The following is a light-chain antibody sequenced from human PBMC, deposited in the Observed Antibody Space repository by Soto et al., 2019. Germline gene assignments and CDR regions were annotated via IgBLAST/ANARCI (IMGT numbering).Light chain of an antibody. CDR2: DVS. CDR3: QQYDDLPIT. V-gene: IGKV1-33*01. Sequence: IHVTQTPSSLSVALCDGATITCQASHDITNFLNWYQQKPGKAPKLLIYDVSKLETGVPSRFSGSGSGTDFTLTISSLQPEDIAAYFCQQYDDLPITFGQGTLPEVK. CDR1: HDITNF. J-gene: IGKJ5*01.